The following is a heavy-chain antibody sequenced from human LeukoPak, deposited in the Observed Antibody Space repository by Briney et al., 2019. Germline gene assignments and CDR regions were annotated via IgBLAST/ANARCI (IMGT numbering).Heavy chain of an antibody. CDR1: GFTFSSYS. CDR2: ISSSSSTI. D-gene: IGHD5-18*01. J-gene: IGHJ4*02. Sequence: PGGSLRLSCAASGFTFSSYSMNWVRQAPGKGLEWVSYISSSSSTIYYADSVKGRFTISRDNAKNSLYLQMNSLRAEGAAVYYCAREDTAMVTGGQGTLVTVSS. CDR3: AREDTAMVT. V-gene: IGHV3-48*01.